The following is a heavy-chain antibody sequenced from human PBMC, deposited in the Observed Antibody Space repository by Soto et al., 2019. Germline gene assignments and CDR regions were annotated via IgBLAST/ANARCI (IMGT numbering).Heavy chain of an antibody. V-gene: IGHV3-23*01. Sequence: EVHLLESGGGLVQPGGSLRLSCAGSGFAFNTYAMSWVRQAPGKGLEWVSMITDSGGSTYYSGSVRGRFTISRDNSKNTLYLQMNSLRADDTAIYYCAKHWGKPAPDEYWGQGTLVTVSS. CDR3: AKHWGKPAPDEY. CDR2: ITDSGGST. CDR1: GFAFNTYA. J-gene: IGHJ4*02. D-gene: IGHD6-13*01.